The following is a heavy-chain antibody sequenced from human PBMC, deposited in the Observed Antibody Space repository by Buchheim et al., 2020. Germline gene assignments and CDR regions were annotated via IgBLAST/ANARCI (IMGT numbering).Heavy chain of an antibody. V-gene: IGHV4-34*01. CDR3: ARGDVVVPAAIPRNWFDP. CDR2: INHSGST. J-gene: IGHJ5*02. D-gene: IGHD2-2*01. Sequence: QVQLQQWGAGLLKPSETLSLTCAVYGGSFSGYYWSWIRQPPGKGLEWIGEINHSGSTNYNPSLKSRVTISVDTSKNQFSLKLSSVTAADTAVYYCARGDVVVPAAIPRNWFDPWGQGTL. CDR1: GGSFSGYY.